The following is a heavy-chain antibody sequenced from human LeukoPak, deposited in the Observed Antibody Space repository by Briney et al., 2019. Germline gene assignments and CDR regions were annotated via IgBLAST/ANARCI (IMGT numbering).Heavy chain of an antibody. D-gene: IGHD3-10*01. V-gene: IGHV3-66*01. CDR1: GFTVSSNY. J-gene: IGHJ4*02. Sequence: GGSLRLSCAASGFTVSSNYMSWVRQAPGKGLEWVSVIYSGGSTYYSDSVKGRFTISRDNSKNTLYLQMNSLRAEDTAVYYCARVVYGSGSYPLQDWGQGTLVTVSS. CDR3: ARVVYGSGSYPLQD. CDR2: IYSGGST.